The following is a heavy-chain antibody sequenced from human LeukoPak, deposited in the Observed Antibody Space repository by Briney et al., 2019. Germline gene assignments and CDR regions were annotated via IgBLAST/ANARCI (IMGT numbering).Heavy chain of an antibody. D-gene: IGHD1-26*01. J-gene: IGHJ5*02. V-gene: IGHV1-8*01. Sequence: ASVKVSCKASGYTFTNYDINWVRQATGQGLEWMGWTNPNSGNTGYAQKFQGRVTMNRNTSISTAYMELSSLRSEDTALYYCARDIAGATKGGWFDTWGQGTPVSVSS. CDR3: ARDIAGATKGGWFDT. CDR1: GYTFTNYD. CDR2: TNPNSGNT.